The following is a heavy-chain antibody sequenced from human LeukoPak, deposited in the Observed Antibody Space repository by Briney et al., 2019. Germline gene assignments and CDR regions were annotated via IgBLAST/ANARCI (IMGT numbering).Heavy chain of an antibody. CDR1: GGSFSGSS. V-gene: IGHV4-34*01. Sequence: SETLSLTCAVYGGSFSGSSWNWIRQPPGKGLEWIGELNHSGSYNYNPSLKSRVTISVDTSKHQFSLKVSSVTAADTAVYYCARVPLGELSLRYWGQGTVVPVSS. D-gene: IGHD3-16*02. J-gene: IGHJ4*02. CDR2: LNHSGSY. CDR3: ARVPLGELSLRY.